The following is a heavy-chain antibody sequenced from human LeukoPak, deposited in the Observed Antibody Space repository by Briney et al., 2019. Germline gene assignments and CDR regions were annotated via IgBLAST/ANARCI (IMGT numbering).Heavy chain of an antibody. J-gene: IGHJ4*02. CDR2: ISGSGGST. V-gene: IGHV3-23*01. CDR3: AKVFYGGYAGDY. Sequence: GGSLRLSCAASGFTFSSYWMSWVRQAPGKGLEWVSAISGSGGSTYYADSVKGRFTISRDNSKNTLYLQMNSLRAEDTAVYYCAKVFYGGYAGDYWGQGTLVTVSS. CDR1: GFTFSSYW. D-gene: IGHD5-12*01.